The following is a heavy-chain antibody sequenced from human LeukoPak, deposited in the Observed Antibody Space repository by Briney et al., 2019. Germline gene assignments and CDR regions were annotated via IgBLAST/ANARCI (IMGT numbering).Heavy chain of an antibody. CDR3: ARDWDGSGTVFDL. D-gene: IGHD3-10*01. J-gene: IGHJ5*02. Sequence: GGSLRLSCAAAGFTFRNYWMSWVRQAPGKGLEWVANIKTDGSQKYYVDSVGGRFAISRDHAKSSLYLQMNSLRVEDTAVYHCARDWDGSGTVFDLWGQGTLVTVSS. CDR1: GFTFRNYW. V-gene: IGHV3-7*01. CDR2: IKTDGSQK.